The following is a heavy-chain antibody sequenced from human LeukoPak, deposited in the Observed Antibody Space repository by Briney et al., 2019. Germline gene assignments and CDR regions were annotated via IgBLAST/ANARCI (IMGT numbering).Heavy chain of an antibody. V-gene: IGHV1-46*01. Sequence: ASVKVSCKASGYTFTSYYMHWVRQAPGQGLEWMGIINPSGGSTSYAQRFQGRVTMTRDTSTSAVYMELSSLRSEDTAVYYCARDSPSDHYDFWSGYYSTYYYYYGMDVWGQGTTVTVSS. CDR1: GYTFTSYY. D-gene: IGHD3-3*01. J-gene: IGHJ6*02. CDR2: INPSGGST. CDR3: ARDSPSDHYDFWSGYYSTYYYYYGMDV.